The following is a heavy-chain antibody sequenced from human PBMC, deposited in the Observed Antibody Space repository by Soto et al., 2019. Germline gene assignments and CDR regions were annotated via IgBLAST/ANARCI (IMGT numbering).Heavy chain of an antibody. J-gene: IGHJ4*02. CDR3: AREEEFYFDY. CDR1: GGSVSSGSYY. CDR2: IYYSGST. Sequence: SETLSLTCTVSGGSVSSGSYYWSWIRQPPGKGLEWIGYIYYSGSTNYNPSLKSRVTISVDTSKNQFSLKLSSVTAADTAVYYCAREEEFYFDYWGQGTLVTVSS. V-gene: IGHV4-61*01.